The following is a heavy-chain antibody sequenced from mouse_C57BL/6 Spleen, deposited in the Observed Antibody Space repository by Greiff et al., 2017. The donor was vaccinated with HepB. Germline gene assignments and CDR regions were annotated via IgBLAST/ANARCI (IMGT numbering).Heavy chain of an antibody. CDR1: GYAFSSYW. J-gene: IGHJ3*01. Sequence: VQLQQSGAELVKPGASVKISCKASGYAFSSYWMNWVKQRPGKGLEWIGQIYPGDGDTNYNGKFKGKATLTADKSSSTAYMQLSSLTADDSAVYFYSRTGLGLWFAYWGQGTLVTVSA. CDR2: IYPGDGDT. CDR3: SRTGLGLWFAY. V-gene: IGHV1-80*01. D-gene: IGHD4-1*01.